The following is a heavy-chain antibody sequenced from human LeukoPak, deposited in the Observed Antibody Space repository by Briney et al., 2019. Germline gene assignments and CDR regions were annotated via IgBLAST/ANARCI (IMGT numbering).Heavy chain of an antibody. D-gene: IGHD3-10*01. Sequence: ASVKVSCKASGYTFTSYDINWVRQAPGQGLEWMGWMNPNSGNTGYAQKFQGRVTITRNTSISTAYMELSSLRSEDTAVYYCARSVMVWGVIYRYYMDVWGKGTTVTVSS. CDR1: GYTFTSYD. V-gene: IGHV1-8*03. J-gene: IGHJ6*03. CDR3: ARSVMVWGVIYRYYMDV. CDR2: MNPNSGNT.